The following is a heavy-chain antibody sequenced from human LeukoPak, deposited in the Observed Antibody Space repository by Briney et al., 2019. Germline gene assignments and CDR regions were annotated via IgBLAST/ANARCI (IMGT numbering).Heavy chain of an antibody. D-gene: IGHD5-18*01. CDR3: AKDLSWNTADR. Sequence: GGSLRLSCAGSGFTYTDYWMHWFRQAPGKGPVWVSRINPDGTTIDYADSVKGRFRISRDNAKNLLYLQMNGLRADDTAVYYCAKDLSWNTADRWGQGILVTVSS. V-gene: IGHV3-74*01. CDR2: INPDGTTI. J-gene: IGHJ5*02. CDR1: GFTYTDYW.